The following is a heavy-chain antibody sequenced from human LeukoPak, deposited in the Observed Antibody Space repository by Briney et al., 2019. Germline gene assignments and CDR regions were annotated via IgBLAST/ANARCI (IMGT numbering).Heavy chain of an antibody. CDR1: GGSFSGYY. CDR2: INHSGST. Sequence: SETLSLTCAVYGGSFSGYYWSWIRKPPGRGLEWIGEINHSGSTNYNPSLKSRVTISVDTSKNQFSLKLSSVTAADTAVYYCASSSLRGSDAFDIWGQGTMVTVSS. CDR3: ASSSLRGSDAFDI. J-gene: IGHJ3*02. D-gene: IGHD3-16*01. V-gene: IGHV4-34*01.